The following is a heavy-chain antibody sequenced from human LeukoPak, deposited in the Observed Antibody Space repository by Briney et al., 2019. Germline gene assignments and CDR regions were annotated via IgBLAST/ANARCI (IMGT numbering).Heavy chain of an antibody. V-gene: IGHV1-46*01. CDR1: GYTFTSYY. J-gene: IGHJ5*02. CDR2: INPSGGST. CDR3: ARDRGATSPANWFDP. Sequence: ASVKVSCKASGYTFTSYYMHWVRQAPGQGLEWMGIINPSGGSTSYAQKFQGRVTMTRDMSTSTVYMELSSLRFEDTAVYYCARDRGATSPANWFDPWGQGTLVTVSS. D-gene: IGHD1-26*01.